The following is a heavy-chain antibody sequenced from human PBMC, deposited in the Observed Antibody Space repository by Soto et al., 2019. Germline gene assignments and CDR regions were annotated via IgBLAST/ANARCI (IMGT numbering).Heavy chain of an antibody. D-gene: IGHD1-1*01. V-gene: IGHV3-23*01. Sequence: HPGGSLRLSCAASGFTFSSYAMSWVRQAPGKGLEWVSAISGSGGSTYYADSVKGRFTISRDNSKNTLYLQMNSLRAEDTAVYYCAKDPTGDIVEPWIYWGQGTLVTVSS. CDR2: ISGSGGST. J-gene: IGHJ4*02. CDR1: GFTFSSYA. CDR3: AKDPTGDIVEPWIY.